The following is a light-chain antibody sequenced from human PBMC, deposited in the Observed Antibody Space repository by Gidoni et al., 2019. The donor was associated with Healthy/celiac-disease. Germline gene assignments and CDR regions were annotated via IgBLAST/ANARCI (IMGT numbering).Light chain of an antibody. J-gene: IGLJ2*01. CDR1: SSNIGTNY. Sequence: QSVLTQPPSVSAATGQKVTISSPGSSSNIGTNYVSWYQQLPATAPKLRIYENNKRLSGIPDRFSVSKAVTSATLGITGLQTGDEADYYCGTWDSSLSAAHVVFGGGTKLTVL. CDR2: ENN. CDR3: GTWDSSLSAAHVV. V-gene: IGLV1-51*02.